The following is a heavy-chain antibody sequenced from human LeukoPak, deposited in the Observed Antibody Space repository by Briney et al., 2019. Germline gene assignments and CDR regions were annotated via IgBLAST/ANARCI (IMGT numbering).Heavy chain of an antibody. Sequence: GGSLRLSCAASGFTFSSYAMSWVRQAPGKGLEWVSAISGSGGSTYYADSVKGRFTISRDISKNTLYLQMNSPRAEDTAVYYCAKDSDAPGLFDYWGQGTLVTVSS. CDR1: GFTFSSYA. CDR3: AKDSDAPGLFDY. J-gene: IGHJ4*02. V-gene: IGHV3-23*01. CDR2: ISGSGGST.